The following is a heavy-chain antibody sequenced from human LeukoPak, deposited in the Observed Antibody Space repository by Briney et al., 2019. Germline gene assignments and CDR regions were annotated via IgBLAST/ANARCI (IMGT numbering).Heavy chain of an antibody. J-gene: IGHJ4*02. Sequence: ASVKVSCKASGGTFSSYAISWVRQAPGQGREWMGGNIPIFGTANYAQKFQGRVTITTDESTSTAYMELSSLRSEDTAVYDCARDGAAVTRGTHPKYFDYWGQGTLVTVSS. CDR1: GGTFSSYA. V-gene: IGHV1-69*05. CDR3: ARDGAAVTRGTHPKYFDY. CDR2: NIPIFGTA. D-gene: IGHD4-17*01.